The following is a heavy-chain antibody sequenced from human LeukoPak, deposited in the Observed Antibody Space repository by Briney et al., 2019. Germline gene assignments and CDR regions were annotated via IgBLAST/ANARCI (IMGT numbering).Heavy chain of an antibody. V-gene: IGHV4-39*07. D-gene: IGHD6-25*01. CDR3: ARERFSGGGFDY. J-gene: IGHJ4*02. Sequence: SETLSLTCTVSGGSISSSSYYWGWIRQPPGKGLEWIGSIYYSGSTYYNPSLKSRVTISVDTSKNQFSLKLSSVTAADTAVYYCARERFSGGGFDYWGQGTLVTVSS. CDR2: IYYSGST. CDR1: GGSISSSSYY.